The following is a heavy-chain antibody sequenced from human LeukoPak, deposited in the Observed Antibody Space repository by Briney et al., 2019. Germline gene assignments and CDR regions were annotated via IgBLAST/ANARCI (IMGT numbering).Heavy chain of an antibody. J-gene: IGHJ6*02. CDR2: ISPTDSDT. CDR3: ARQDYSYYVMDV. CDR1: GYGFSNYW. V-gene: IGHV5-51*01. Sequence: GESLQISCKGSGYGFSNYWIAWVRRMPGKGLGWMGIISPTDSDTRYSPSFQGQVTISADTPFSTAYLQWSSLQASDTAIYYCARQDYSYYVMDVWGQGTTVTVSS.